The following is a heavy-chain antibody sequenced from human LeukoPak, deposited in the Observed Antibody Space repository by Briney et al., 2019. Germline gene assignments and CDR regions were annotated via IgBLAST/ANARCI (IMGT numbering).Heavy chain of an antibody. CDR1: GGSISSYY. CDR2: IYTSEST. V-gene: IGHV4-4*07. J-gene: IGHJ4*02. D-gene: IGHD6-19*01. Sequence: SETLSLTCTVSGGSISSYYWSWIRQPAGKGLEWIGRIYTSESTNYNPSLKSRVTMSVDTSKNQFSLKLSSVTAADTAVYYCARELGGQWLVNYYFDYWGQGTLVTVSS. CDR3: ARELGGQWLVNYYFDY.